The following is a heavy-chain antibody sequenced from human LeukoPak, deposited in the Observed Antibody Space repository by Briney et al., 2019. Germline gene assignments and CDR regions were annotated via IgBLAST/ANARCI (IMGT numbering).Heavy chain of an antibody. V-gene: IGHV1-46*01. CDR2: INPSGGRT. D-gene: IGHD4-17*01. Sequence: AASVKVSCKASGYTFTGYYMHWVRQAPGQGLEWMGIINPSGGRTSYAQKFQGRVTMTRDTSTSTVYMELSSLRSDDTAVYYCARGGTVLRPNSPYDYWGQGTLVTVSS. CDR1: GYTFTGYY. CDR3: ARGGTVLRPNSPYDY. J-gene: IGHJ4*02.